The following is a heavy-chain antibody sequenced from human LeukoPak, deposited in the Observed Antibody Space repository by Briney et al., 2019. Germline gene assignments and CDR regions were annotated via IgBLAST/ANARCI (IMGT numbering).Heavy chain of an antibody. CDR2: IIPIFGIA. V-gene: IGHV1-69*04. D-gene: IGHD3-22*01. CDR1: GGTFSSYA. J-gene: IGHJ4*02. Sequence: GPSVKVSCKASGGTFSSYAISWVRQAPGQGLEWMGRIIPIFGIANYAQKFQGRVTITADKSTSTAYMELSSLRSEDTAVYYCATDVTYYDSSAYTGGAFDYWGQGTLVTVSS. CDR3: ATDVTYYDSSAYTGGAFDY.